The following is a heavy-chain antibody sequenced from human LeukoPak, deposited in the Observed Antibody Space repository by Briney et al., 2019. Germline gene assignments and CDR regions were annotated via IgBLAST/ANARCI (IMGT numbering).Heavy chain of an antibody. V-gene: IGHV3-30*19. J-gene: IGHJ4*02. CDR2: ISYDGSNK. D-gene: IGHD6-6*01. CDR3: ARDVPSIAALDY. CDR1: GFTFSTYG. Sequence: GGSLRLSCAASGFTFSTYGMHWVRQAPGKGLEWVAVISYDGSNKYYADSVKGRFTISRDNSKNTLYLQMNSLRAEDTAVYYCARDVPSIAALDYWGQGTLVTVSS.